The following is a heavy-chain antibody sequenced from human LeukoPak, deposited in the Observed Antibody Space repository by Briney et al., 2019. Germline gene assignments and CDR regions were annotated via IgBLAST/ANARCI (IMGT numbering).Heavy chain of an antibody. J-gene: IGHJ4*02. Sequence: SETLSLTCAVCGESFSGYYWSWIRQPPGKGLEWIGEINHSGSTNYNPSLKSRVTISVDPSKNQLSLRLSSVTAADTAVYYCARGRVLWFGELYYFDYWGQGTLVTVSS. CDR1: GESFSGYY. CDR2: INHSGST. D-gene: IGHD3-10*01. CDR3: ARGRVLWFGELYYFDY. V-gene: IGHV4-34*01.